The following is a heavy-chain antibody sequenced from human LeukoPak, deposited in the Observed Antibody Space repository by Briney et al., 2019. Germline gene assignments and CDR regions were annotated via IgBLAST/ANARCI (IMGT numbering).Heavy chain of an antibody. J-gene: IGHJ6*03. V-gene: IGHV4-4*07. CDR3: ARGGHYDSIHFDFYHVMDV. CDR1: GGSISSYY. CDR2: VYSTGST. Sequence: PSETLSLTCTVSGGSISSYYWSWIRQPAGKGLEWIGRVYSTGSTNYISSLKSRVTISIDTSKNQFSLELTSVTAADTAVYYCARGGHYDSIHFDFYHVMDVWGKGTTVSVSS. D-gene: IGHD4-17*01.